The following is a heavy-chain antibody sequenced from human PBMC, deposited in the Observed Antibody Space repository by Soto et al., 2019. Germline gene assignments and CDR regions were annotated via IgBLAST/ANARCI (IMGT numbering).Heavy chain of an antibody. CDR2: INVGNGNP. V-gene: IGHV1-3*01. CDR1: GYPFTRYA. D-gene: IGHD6-19*01. CDR3: AREDPRGSGWYHWFDP. Sequence: ASVKVSSKASGYPFTRYAMHWVRQAPGQSLEWMGWINVGNGNPKYSQRFQGRVTITRDTSASTAYMELSSLTSEDTAVYYCAREDPRGSGWYHWFDPWGQGTLVTVSS. J-gene: IGHJ5*02.